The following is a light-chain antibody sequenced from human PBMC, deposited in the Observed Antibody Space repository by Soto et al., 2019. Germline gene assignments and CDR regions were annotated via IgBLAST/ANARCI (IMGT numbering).Light chain of an antibody. CDR2: GAA. CDR3: QQYNNWPPKT. CDR1: HSVSSSY. V-gene: IGKV3-15*01. Sequence: EIVMTQSPATLSVSPGERATLSCRASHSVSSSYLAWYQQKPGQAPRLLIYGAAARATGIPARFSGSGSGTEFTLTISSLQSEDFAVYYCQQYNNWPPKTFGQGTKVDIK. J-gene: IGKJ1*01.